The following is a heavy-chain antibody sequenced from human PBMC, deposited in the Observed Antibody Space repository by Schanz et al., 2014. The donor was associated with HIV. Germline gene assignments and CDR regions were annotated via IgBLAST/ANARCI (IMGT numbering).Heavy chain of an antibody. Sequence: QVQLVESGGGVVQPGRSLRLSCAASGFIFSSYGMYWVRQAPGKGLEWVAVVWYDGSKRYYADSVKGRFTISRDNSKNTLYLQMNSLKTEDTAVYYCTTVKGYSSSWTTYYYYGMDVWGQGTTVTVSS. V-gene: IGHV3-33*01. J-gene: IGHJ6*02. CDR2: VWYDGSKR. CDR3: TTVKGYSSSWTTYYYYGMDV. D-gene: IGHD6-13*01. CDR1: GFIFSSYG.